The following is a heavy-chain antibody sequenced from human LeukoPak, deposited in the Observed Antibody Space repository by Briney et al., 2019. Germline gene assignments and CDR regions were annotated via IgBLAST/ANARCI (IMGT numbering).Heavy chain of an antibody. CDR1: GGSINNYY. J-gene: IGHJ4*02. CDR2: IYYSGST. CDR3: ARYYCSGGNCYGDY. Sequence: SETLSLTCTVSGGSINNYYWSWMRQPPGEGLEWIAYIYYSGSTNYNPSLKSRVTISVDTSKNQFSLKLSSVTAADTALYYCARYYCSGGNCYGDYWGQGTLVTVSS. V-gene: IGHV4-59*08. D-gene: IGHD2-15*01.